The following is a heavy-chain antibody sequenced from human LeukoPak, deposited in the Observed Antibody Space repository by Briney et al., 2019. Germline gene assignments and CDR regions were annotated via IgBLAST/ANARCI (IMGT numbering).Heavy chain of an antibody. Sequence: GGSLRLSCAASGFTFSSYWMTWVRQAPGKGLEWVANIKENGRDKYYVDSLKGRFTISKDNAKNSVYLQMNSLRAEDTAVYYCARDSGGGWDCWGQGTLVTVSS. D-gene: IGHD6-19*01. V-gene: IGHV3-7*01. CDR1: GFTFSSYW. CDR3: ARDSGGGWDC. CDR2: IKENGRDK. J-gene: IGHJ4*02.